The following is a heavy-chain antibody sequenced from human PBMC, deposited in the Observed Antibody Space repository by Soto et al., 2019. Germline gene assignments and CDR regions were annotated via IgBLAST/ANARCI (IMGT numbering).Heavy chain of an antibody. CDR3: ARAETGYSRFDY. D-gene: IGHD3-9*01. J-gene: IGHJ4*02. Sequence: QVQLVQSGAEVKNPGASVKVSCRASGYTFTGTAIHWIRQAPGQRLEWIGKIDPGNGNTKYSQNFQGRVTITRDTSESAAYLELNTLGSEDTSIYYGARAETGYSRFDYWGQGTLVTVSS. V-gene: IGHV1-3*01. CDR1: GYTFTGTA. CDR2: IDPGNGNT.